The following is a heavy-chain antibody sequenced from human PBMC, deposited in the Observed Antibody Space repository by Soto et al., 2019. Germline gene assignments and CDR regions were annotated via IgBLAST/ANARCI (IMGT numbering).Heavy chain of an antibody. CDR2: IRSKANSYAT. V-gene: IGHV3-73*01. J-gene: IGHJ5*02. Sequence: EVQLVESGGGLVQPGGSLKLSCAASGFTFSGSAMHWVRQASGQGLEWVGRIRSKANSYATAYAASVKGRFTISRDDSKNTAYLQMNSLKTEDTAVYYCTSEAITIFGVVIPVDPWGQGTLVTVSS. CDR1: GFTFSGSA. D-gene: IGHD3-3*01. CDR3: TSEAITIFGVVIPVDP.